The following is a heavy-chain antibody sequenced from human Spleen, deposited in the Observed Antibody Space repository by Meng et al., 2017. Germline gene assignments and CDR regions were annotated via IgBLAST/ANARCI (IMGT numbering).Heavy chain of an antibody. CDR1: GFSFSSYG. D-gene: IGHD5-18*01. CDR3: ARDQGAAIFKVLDY. J-gene: IGHJ4*02. Sequence: GESLKISCAASGFSFSSYGMHWVRQAPGKGLEWVAVIWYDGSNKYYADSVKGRFTVSRDNSKDTLYLQMNSLRAEDTALYYCARDQGAAIFKVLDYWGQGTLVTVSS. V-gene: IGHV3-33*01. CDR2: IWYDGSNK.